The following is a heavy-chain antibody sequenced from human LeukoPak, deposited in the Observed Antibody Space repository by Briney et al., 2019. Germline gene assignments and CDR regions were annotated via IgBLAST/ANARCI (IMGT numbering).Heavy chain of an antibody. V-gene: IGHV4-4*02. CDR2: IYHSGST. Sequence: PSETLSLTCAVSGGSISSSNWWSWVRQPPGKGLEWIGEIYHSGSTNYNPSLKSRVTISVAKSKNQFSLKLSSVTAADTAVYYCARIPSITIFGVVIYYFDYWGQGTLVTVSS. D-gene: IGHD3-3*01. J-gene: IGHJ4*02. CDR1: GGSISSSNW. CDR3: ARIPSITIFGVVIYYFDY.